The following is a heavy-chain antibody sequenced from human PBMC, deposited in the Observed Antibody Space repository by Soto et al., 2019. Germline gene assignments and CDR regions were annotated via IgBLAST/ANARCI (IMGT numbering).Heavy chain of an antibody. D-gene: IGHD6-6*01. CDR1: GFTFSSYG. CDR2: IWYDGSNK. V-gene: IGHV3-33*01. J-gene: IGHJ6*03. Sequence: QVQLVESGGGVVQPGRSLRLSCAASGFTFSSYGMHWVRQAPGKGLEWVAVIWYDGSNKYYADSVKGRFTISRDNSKNTLYLQMNSLRAEDTAVYYCARGKLVFAPRYYYMDVWGKGITVTVSS. CDR3: ARGKLVFAPRYYYMDV.